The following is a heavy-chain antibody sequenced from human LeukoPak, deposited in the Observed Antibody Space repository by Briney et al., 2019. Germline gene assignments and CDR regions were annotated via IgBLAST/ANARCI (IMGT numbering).Heavy chain of an antibody. D-gene: IGHD1-7*01. J-gene: IGHJ4*02. V-gene: IGHV4-59*01. CDR3: ARAGITGTI. Sequence: KPSETPSLTCTVSGGSISSYYWSWIRQPPGKGLEWIGYIYYSGSTNYNPSLKSRVTISVDTSKNQFSLKLSSVTAADTAVYYCARAGITGTIWGQGTLVTVSS. CDR1: GGSISSYY. CDR2: IYYSGST.